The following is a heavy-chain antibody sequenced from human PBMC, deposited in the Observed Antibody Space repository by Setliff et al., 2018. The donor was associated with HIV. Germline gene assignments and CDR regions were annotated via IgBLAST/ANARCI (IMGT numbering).Heavy chain of an antibody. J-gene: IGHJ4*02. Sequence: LRLSCAASGFTFSSYSMNWVRQAPGKGLEWVSAISSGGEIMFYADSVKGRFTISRDNSKNTLYLQMNSLRVEDTAVYYCAKEPKLGGIAAPFDYWGQGTLVTVSS. CDR3: AKEPKLGGIAAPFDY. CDR1: GFTFSSYS. V-gene: IGHV3-23*01. D-gene: IGHD6-6*01. CDR2: ISSGGEIM.